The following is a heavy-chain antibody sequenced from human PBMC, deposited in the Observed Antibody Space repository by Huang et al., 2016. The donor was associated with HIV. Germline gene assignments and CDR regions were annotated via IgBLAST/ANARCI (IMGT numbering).Heavy chain of an antibody. D-gene: IGHD6-13*01. J-gene: IGHJ4*02. CDR2: ISYDGKTK. V-gene: IGHV3-30*18. CDR3: AKGGSAAAVLDF. Sequence: VQLVESGGGVVQPGRSLRLSCSASGFTFSSYGMHWVRQAPGKGLEGVAVISYDGKTKYDADSGKGRFSISRDNSKTTVYLQLNSLRVEDTAVYYCAKGGSAAAVLDFWGQGTLVTVSS. CDR1: GFTFSSYG.